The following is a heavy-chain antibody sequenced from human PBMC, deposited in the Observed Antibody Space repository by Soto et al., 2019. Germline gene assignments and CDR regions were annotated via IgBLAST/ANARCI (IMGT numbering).Heavy chain of an antibody. CDR1: GFTFSSYG. D-gene: IGHD3-9*01. CDR2: IWHDGSNK. J-gene: IGHJ4*02. Sequence: GGSLRLSCAASGFTFSSYGMHWVRQAPGKGLEWVAVIWHDGSNKYYADSVKGRFTISRDNSKNTLYLQMNSLRAEDTAVYYCARDNDFLTGYPPPSIDYGGQGTLVTVSS. CDR3: ARDNDFLTGYPPPSIDY. V-gene: IGHV3-33*01.